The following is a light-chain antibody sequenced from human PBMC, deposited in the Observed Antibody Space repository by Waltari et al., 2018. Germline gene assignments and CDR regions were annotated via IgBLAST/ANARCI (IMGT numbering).Light chain of an antibody. CDR2: EVS. J-gene: IGLJ2*01. V-gene: IGLV2-23*02. CDR1: SSDVGGYNL. CDR3: CSYAGSSTFHVV. Sequence: QSALTQPASVSGSPGPSITLSCTGTSSDVGGYNLVSCYQQHPGKAPKLMIYEVSKLPSGVSNRFSGSKSGNTASLTISGLQAEDEADYYCCSYAGSSTFHVVFGGGTKLTVL.